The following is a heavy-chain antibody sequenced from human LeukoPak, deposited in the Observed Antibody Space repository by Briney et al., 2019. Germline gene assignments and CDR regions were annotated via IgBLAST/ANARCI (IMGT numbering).Heavy chain of an antibody. V-gene: IGHV4-61*02. CDR3: ARDSSADHDSSGYYDY. D-gene: IGHD3-22*01. CDR1: GGSISSGSYY. CDR2: IYTSGST. Sequence: PSETLSLTCTVSGGSISSGSYYWSWIRQPAGKGLEWIGRIYTSGSTNYNPSLKSRVTISVDTSKNQFSLKLSSVTAADTAVYYCARDSSADHDSSGYYDYWGQGTLVTVSS. J-gene: IGHJ4*02.